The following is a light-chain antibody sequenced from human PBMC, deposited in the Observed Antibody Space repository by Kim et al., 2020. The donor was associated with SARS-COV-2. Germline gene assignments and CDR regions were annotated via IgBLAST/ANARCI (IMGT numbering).Light chain of an antibody. J-gene: IGLJ3*02. V-gene: IGLV10-54*04. CDR2: RKN. Sequence: RQTTTVTCTDNSNDGSHQAATWLQLDHGHPPKHLSYRKNQRPSGIPERFASSRSGDAASLTITALQAEDEADYNCSACDIGLRSWVFGGGTQLTVL. CDR3: SACDIGLRSWV. CDR1: SNDGSHQA.